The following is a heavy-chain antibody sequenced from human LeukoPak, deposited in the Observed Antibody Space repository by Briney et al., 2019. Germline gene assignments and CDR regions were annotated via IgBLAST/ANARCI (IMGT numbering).Heavy chain of an antibody. D-gene: IGHD6-19*01. CDR1: GFTLSSYA. J-gene: IGHJ4*02. CDR2: ISGSGGST. Sequence: GGSLRLSCAASGFTLSSYAMSWVRQAPGKGLEWVSAISGSGGSTYYADSVKGRFTISRDNSKNTLYLQMNSLRAEDTAVYYCAKDSVGSGWYDRNYWGQGTLVTVSS. CDR3: AKDSVGSGWYDRNY. V-gene: IGHV3-23*01.